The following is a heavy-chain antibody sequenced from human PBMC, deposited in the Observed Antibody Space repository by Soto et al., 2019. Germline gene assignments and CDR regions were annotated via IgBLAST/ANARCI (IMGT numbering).Heavy chain of an antibody. Sequence: ASVKVSCKASGYTFTGYYMHWVRQAPGQGLEWMGWINPNSGGTNYAQKFQGWVTMTRDTSISTAYMELSRLRSDDTAVYYCARAFHCSSTSCQYYYYYMDVWGKGTKVTVSS. CDR3: ARAFHCSSTSCQYYYYYMDV. CDR1: GYTFTGYY. J-gene: IGHJ6*03. V-gene: IGHV1-2*04. D-gene: IGHD2-2*01. CDR2: INPNSGGT.